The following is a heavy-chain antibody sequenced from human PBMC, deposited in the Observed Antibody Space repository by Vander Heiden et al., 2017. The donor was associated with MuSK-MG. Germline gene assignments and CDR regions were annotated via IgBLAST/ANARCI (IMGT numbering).Heavy chain of an antibody. Sequence: EVQLVESGGGLVKPGGSLRLSCAASGFTFSSYSMNWVRQAPGKGLEWVSSISSSSSYIYYADSVKGRFTISRDNAKNSLYLQMNSLRAEDTAVYYCASTGDFWSGPDYWGQGTLVTVSS. CDR2: ISSSSSYI. D-gene: IGHD3-3*01. J-gene: IGHJ4*02. V-gene: IGHV3-21*01. CDR3: ASTGDFWSGPDY. CDR1: GFTFSSYS.